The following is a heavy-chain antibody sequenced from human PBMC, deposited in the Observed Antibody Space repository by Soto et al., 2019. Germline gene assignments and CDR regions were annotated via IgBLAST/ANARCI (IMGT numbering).Heavy chain of an antibody. CDR2: TYYRSKWYN. CDR1: GGSVSSNSAA. J-gene: IGHJ6*02. D-gene: IGHD2-15*01. Sequence: SQTLSLTCAISGGSVSSNSAAWNWIRQSPSRGLEWLGRTYYRSKWYNDYAVSVKSRITINPDTSKNQFSLQLNSVTPEDTAVYYCARRGGYCSGGSCYPRDYYYGMDVWGQGTTVTVSS. CDR3: ARRGGYCSGGSCYPRDYYYGMDV. V-gene: IGHV6-1*01.